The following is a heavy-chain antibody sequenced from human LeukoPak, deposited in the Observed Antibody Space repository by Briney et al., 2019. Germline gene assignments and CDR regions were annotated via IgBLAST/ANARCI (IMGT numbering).Heavy chain of an antibody. J-gene: IGHJ6*03. CDR1: GFTFSGSA. CDR2: IRSKANSYAT. D-gene: IGHD3-16*01. Sequence: PGGSLRLPCAASGFTFSGSAMHWVRQASGKGLEWVGRIRSKANSYATAYAASVKGRFTISRDDSKNTAYLQMNSLKTEDTAVYYCTRASGGIRNYYYYMDVWGKGTTVTISS. CDR3: TRASGGIRNYYYYMDV. V-gene: IGHV3-73*01.